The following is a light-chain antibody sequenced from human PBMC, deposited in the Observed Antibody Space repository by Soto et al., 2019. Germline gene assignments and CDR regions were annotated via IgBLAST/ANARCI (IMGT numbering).Light chain of an antibody. Sequence: LTQPASVSGSPGQSITISCTGTSSDVGTYNLVSWYQQHSGKAPKLMIYEVIKRASGVSDRFSGSKSGNTASLTISGLQAEDEADYYCCSYAGGSTFGFGTGTKVTVL. V-gene: IGLV2-23*02. J-gene: IGLJ1*01. CDR3: CSYAGGSTFG. CDR1: SSDVGTYNL. CDR2: EVI.